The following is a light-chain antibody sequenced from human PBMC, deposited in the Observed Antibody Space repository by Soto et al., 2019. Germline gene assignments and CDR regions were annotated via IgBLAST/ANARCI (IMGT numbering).Light chain of an antibody. CDR2: GAS. Sequence: EIVLTQSPGTLSLSPGERATLSCRASQSVSSSYLAWYQQKPGQAPRLLIYGASTRATGIPARFSGSGSGTDFTLTISSLQSEDFAVYYCQQYNIWPRTFGQGSKVDIK. V-gene: IGKV3-15*01. CDR3: QQYNIWPRT. J-gene: IGKJ1*01. CDR1: QSVSSSY.